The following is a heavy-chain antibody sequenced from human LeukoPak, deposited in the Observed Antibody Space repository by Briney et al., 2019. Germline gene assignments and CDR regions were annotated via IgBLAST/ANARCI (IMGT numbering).Heavy chain of an antibody. V-gene: IGHV3-21*01. Sequence: GALRLSCAASGFTFSSYNMNWVRQAPGKGLEWVSSITSGSSYIYYADSVKGRFTISRDNAKNSLYLQMNSLRAEDTAVYYCARDPYSGSYGDYYYYYMDVWGKGTTVTISS. CDR1: GFTFSSYN. D-gene: IGHD1-26*01. CDR2: ITSGSSYI. CDR3: ARDPYSGSYGDYYYYYMDV. J-gene: IGHJ6*03.